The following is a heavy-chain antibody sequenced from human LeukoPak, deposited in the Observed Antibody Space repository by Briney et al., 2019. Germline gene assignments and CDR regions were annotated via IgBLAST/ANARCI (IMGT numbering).Heavy chain of an antibody. J-gene: IGHJ5*02. CDR3: AREVDAAAAYNWFDP. Sequence: SETLSLTCTVSGGSISSSSYYWGWIRQPPGKGLEWIGSIYYSGSTYYNPSLKSRVTISVDTSKNQFSLKLSSVTAADTAVYYCAREVDAAAAYNWFDPWGQGTLVTVSS. V-gene: IGHV4-39*07. CDR1: GGSISSSSYY. CDR2: IYYSGST. D-gene: IGHD2-2*01.